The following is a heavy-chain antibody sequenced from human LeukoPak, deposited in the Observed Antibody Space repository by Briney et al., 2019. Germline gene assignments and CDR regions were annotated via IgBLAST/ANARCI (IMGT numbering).Heavy chain of an antibody. J-gene: IGHJ6*04. CDR3: AREDRGRLSSSISV. D-gene: IGHD2-2*01. V-gene: IGHV4-39*07. CDR2: ICYSGST. Sequence: NPSETLSLTCTVSGGSISSRSFCWGWIRQPPGKGLEWIGSICYSGSTYYNPSLKSRVTISVDTSKNQFSLKLSSVTAADTAVHYCAREDRGRLSSSISVWGKGTAVTVSS. CDR1: GGSISSRSFC.